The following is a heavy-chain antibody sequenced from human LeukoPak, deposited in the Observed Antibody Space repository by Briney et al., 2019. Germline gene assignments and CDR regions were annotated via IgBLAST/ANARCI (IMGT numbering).Heavy chain of an antibody. CDR3: ARDLGYCSGNSCYTDY. V-gene: IGHV3-20*04. D-gene: IGHD2-15*01. J-gene: IGHJ4*02. Sequence: PGGSLRLSCAASGFTFDEYGMSWVRQAPGKGLEWVSGINWNGGSTVYADSVKGRFTISRDNAKNSLYLQMNSLRAEDTALYYCARDLGYCSGNSCYTDYWGQGTLVTVSS. CDR1: GFTFDEYG. CDR2: INWNGGST.